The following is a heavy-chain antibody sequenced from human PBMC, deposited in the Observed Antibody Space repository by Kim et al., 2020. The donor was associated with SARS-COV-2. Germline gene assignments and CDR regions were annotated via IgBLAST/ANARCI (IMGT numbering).Heavy chain of an antibody. D-gene: IGHD3-9*01. V-gene: IGHV3-21*01. Sequence: EDSVKGRFTISRYNAKNSLYRKMNSLRAEDTAVYYCARVGYDIVTGEIDYWGQGTLVTVSS. J-gene: IGHJ4*02. CDR3: ARVGYDIVTGEIDY.